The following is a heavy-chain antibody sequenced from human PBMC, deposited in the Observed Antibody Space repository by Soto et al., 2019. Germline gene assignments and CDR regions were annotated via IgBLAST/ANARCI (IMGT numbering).Heavy chain of an antibody. D-gene: IGHD3-16*01. CDR1: GFTFSSYG. CDR2: ISYDGSNK. V-gene: IGHV3-30*18. CDR3: AKDGGRYYYYYGMDV. J-gene: IGHJ6*02. Sequence: LRLSCAASGFTFSSYGMHWVRQAPGKGLEWVAVISYDGSNKYYADSVKGRFTISRDNSKNTLYLQMNSLRAEDTAVYYCAKDGGRYYYYYGMDVWGQGTTVTVSS.